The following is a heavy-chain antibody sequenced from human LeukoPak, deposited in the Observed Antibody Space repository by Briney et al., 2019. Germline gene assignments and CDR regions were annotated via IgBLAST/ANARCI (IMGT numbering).Heavy chain of an antibody. J-gene: IGHJ4*02. CDR1: GFTFSNYW. CDR2: IKEDGSEK. Sequence: PGGSLRLSCAASGFTFSNYWMSWVRQAPGKGLEWVAQIKEDGSEKFYVDSVKGRFTISRDNAKNSLFLQMDSLGAEDTALYYCARDKTISDIGGSKFDHWGQGTLVTVSS. CDR3: ARDKTISDIGGSKFDH. D-gene: IGHD4-23*01. V-gene: IGHV3-7*03.